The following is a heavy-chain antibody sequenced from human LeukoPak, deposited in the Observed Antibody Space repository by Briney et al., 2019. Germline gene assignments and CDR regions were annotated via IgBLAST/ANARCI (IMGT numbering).Heavy chain of an antibody. V-gene: IGHV3-23*01. CDR2: ISGSDGST. D-gene: IGHD3-3*01. CDR1: GFTLRTYA. Sequence: PGGSLRLSCAASGFTLRTYAMSWVRQAPGKGLEWVSAISGSDGSTYYADSVKGRFTISRDNSKNTLYLQMNSLRAEDTAAYYCAKDRGLRFLEWFFDYWGQGTLVTVSS. J-gene: IGHJ4*02. CDR3: AKDRGLRFLEWFFDY.